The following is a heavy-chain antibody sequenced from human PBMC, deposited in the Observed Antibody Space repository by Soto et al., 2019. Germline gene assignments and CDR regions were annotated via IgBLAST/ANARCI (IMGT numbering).Heavy chain of an antibody. V-gene: IGHV3-23*01. CDR1: GFTLSNYA. Sequence: EVQLLQSGGGLVQPGRSLKLSCAASGFTLSNYAMSWVRQAPGKGLEWVSSLSVNGGTTYYAESVKGRFTISRDKSTNTLYLQMNSLIAEDTAVYYCAKDDFGYWFDPWGQGTLVTVSS. CDR3: AKDDFGYWFDP. J-gene: IGHJ5*02. CDR2: LSVNGGTT. D-gene: IGHD2-21*01.